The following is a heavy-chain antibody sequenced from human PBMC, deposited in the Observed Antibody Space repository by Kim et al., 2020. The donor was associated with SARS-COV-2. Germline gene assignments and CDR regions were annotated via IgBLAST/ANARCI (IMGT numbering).Heavy chain of an antibody. J-gene: IGHJ4*02. D-gene: IGHD3-16*01. V-gene: IGHV4-39*01. CDR1: GGSISSSSYY. CDR2: IYYSGST. CDR3: ARQGAKRGLFDY. Sequence: SETLSLTCTVSGGSISSSSYYWGWIRQPPGKGLEWIGSIYYSGSTYYNPSLKSRVTISVDTSKNQFSLKLSSVTAADTAVYYCARQGAKRGLFDYWGQGT.